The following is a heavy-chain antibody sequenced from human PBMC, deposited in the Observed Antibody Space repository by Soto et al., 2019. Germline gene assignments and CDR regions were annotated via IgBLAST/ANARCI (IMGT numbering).Heavy chain of an antibody. V-gene: IGHV1-18*01. CDR2: ISAYNGNT. Sequence: QVQLVQSGAEVKKPGASVKVSCKASGYTFTSYGISWVRQAPGQGLEWMGWISAYNGNTNYAQKPQGRVTMATDTSTSTAYMELRSLRSADTAVYYCARGPRYYCSSTSCYASPYDYWGQGTLVTVSS. CDR1: GYTFTSYG. J-gene: IGHJ4*02. CDR3: ARGPRYYCSSTSCYASPYDY. D-gene: IGHD2-2*01.